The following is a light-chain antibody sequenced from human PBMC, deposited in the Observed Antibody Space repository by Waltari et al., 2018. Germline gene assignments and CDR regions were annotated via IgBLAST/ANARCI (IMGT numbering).Light chain of an antibody. CDR3: SSYTSTWV. Sequence: TSSDFAVFNYVSWYQQHPGKAPQLMIYDVSKRPSGVSNRFSGSKSGNTASLTISGLQAEDEADYYCSSYTSTWVFGGGTKLTVL. V-gene: IGLV2-14*04. J-gene: IGLJ3*02. CDR1: SSDFAVFNY. CDR2: DVS.